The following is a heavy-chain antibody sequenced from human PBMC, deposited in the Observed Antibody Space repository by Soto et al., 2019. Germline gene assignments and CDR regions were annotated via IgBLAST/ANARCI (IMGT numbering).Heavy chain of an antibody. D-gene: IGHD6-13*01. CDR1: GFTFRSFT. CDR3: TRDASRDSSARGWFDP. CDR2: ISSNSAYI. V-gene: IGHV3-21*01. Sequence: GCLRLAGAASGFTFRSFTMNWVRQAPGKGLEWVSTISSNSAYIYYTDALRGRFTISRDNAKNSLHLQMNSLRAEDTAVYYCTRDASRDSSARGWFDPWGPGTLVTVSS. J-gene: IGHJ5*02.